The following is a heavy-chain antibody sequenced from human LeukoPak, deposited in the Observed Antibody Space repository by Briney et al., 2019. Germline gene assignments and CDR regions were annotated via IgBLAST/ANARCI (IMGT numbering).Heavy chain of an antibody. D-gene: IGHD3-10*01. CDR2: IYYSGST. CDR1: GGSISSSSYY. J-gene: IGHJ3*02. CDR3: ARRFGDDAFDI. V-gene: IGHV4-39*01. Sequence: PSETLSLTCTVSGGSISSSSYYWGWIRQPPGKGLEWIGSIYYSGSTYYNPSLKSRVTISVDTSKNQFSLKLSSVPAADTAVYYCARRFGDDAFDIWGQGTMVTVSS.